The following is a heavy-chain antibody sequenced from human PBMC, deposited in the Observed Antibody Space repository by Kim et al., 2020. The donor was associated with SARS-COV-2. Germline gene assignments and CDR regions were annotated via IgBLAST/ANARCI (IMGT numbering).Heavy chain of an antibody. J-gene: IGHJ4*02. Sequence: YGDPGKGRFTISRDNAKNTLYLQMNSLAAGDTAVYYWGRREFTSGWYYFDYWGQGTLVTVSS. CDR3: GRREFTSGWYYFDY. V-gene: IGHV3-74*01. D-gene: IGHD6-19*01.